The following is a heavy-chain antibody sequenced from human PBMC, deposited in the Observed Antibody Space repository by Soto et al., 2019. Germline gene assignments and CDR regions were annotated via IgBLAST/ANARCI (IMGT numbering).Heavy chain of an antibody. CDR2: IYYSGST. D-gene: IGHD3-9*01. CDR3: AREREFDWLTPLYGMDG. J-gene: IGHJ6*02. V-gene: IGHV4-31*03. CDR1: GGSISSGGYY. Sequence: SETLSLTCTVSGGSISSGGYYWSWIRQHPGKGLEWIGYIYYSGSTYYNPSLKSRVTISVDTSKNQFSLKLSSVTAADTAVYYCAREREFDWLTPLYGMDGWGQGTTVTVS.